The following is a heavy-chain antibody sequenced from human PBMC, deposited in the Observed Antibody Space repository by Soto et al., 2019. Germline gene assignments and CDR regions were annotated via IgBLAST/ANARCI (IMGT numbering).Heavy chain of an antibody. J-gene: IGHJ4*02. D-gene: IGHD4-17*01. CDR1: GFTFRSHR. CDR2: IDTDGGGT. CDR3: ATVFDV. Sequence: EVQLVESGGGLVQPGGSVRVSCAASGFTFRSHRIHWVRQAPGKGLEWVSRIDTDGGGTSYADSVKGRFTISTDNAENTVHLQMNGLRVEDTAVYYCATVFDVWGQGTLVTVSS. V-gene: IGHV3-74*01.